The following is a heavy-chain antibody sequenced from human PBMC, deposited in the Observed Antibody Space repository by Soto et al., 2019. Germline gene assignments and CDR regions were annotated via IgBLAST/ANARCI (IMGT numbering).Heavy chain of an antibody. CDR1: GFSPSTRGMC. CDR3: ARIHPPLGYYGMDV. CDR2: IDWDDDK. Sequence: ESGPTLVNPTQTLTLTCTFSGFSPSTRGMCVSWIRQPPGKALEWLALIDWDDDKYYSTSLKTRLTISKDTSKNQVVPTMTNMDPVDTATYYCARIHPPLGYYGMDVWGQGTTVTVSS. D-gene: IGHD3-10*01. J-gene: IGHJ6*02. V-gene: IGHV2-70*01.